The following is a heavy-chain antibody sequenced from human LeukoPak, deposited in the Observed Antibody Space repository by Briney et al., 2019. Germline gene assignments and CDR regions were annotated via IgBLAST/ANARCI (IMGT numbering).Heavy chain of an antibody. J-gene: IGHJ4*02. CDR3: ARASCSGGSCYPIRH. V-gene: IGHV1-2*02. D-gene: IGHD2-15*01. Sequence: ASVKVSCKASGYTFTGYYMHWVRQAPGQGLEWMGWINPNSGGTNYAQKFQVRVTMTRDTSISTAYMELSRLRSDDTAVYYCARASCSGGSCYPIRHWGQGTLVTVSS. CDR1: GYTFTGYY. CDR2: INPNSGGT.